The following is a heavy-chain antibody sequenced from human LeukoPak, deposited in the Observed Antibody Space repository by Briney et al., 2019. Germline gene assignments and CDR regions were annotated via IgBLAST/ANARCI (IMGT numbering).Heavy chain of an antibody. V-gene: IGHV1-18*01. CDR2: ISAYNGNT. CDR1: GYTFTSYG. CDR3: ARDRVRYCSSTSCYSSFDC. Sequence: ASVKVSCKASGYTFTSYGISWVRQAPGQGLEWMGWISAYNGNTNYAQKLQGRVTMTTDTSTSTAYMELRSLRSDDTAVYYCARDRVRYCSSTSCYSSFDCWGQGTLVTVSS. J-gene: IGHJ4*02. D-gene: IGHD2-2*02.